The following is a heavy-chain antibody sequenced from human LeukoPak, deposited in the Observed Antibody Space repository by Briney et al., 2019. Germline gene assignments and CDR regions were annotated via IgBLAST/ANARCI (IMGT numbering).Heavy chain of an antibody. J-gene: IGHJ5*02. V-gene: IGHV3-30*02. D-gene: IGHD1-7*01. CDR3: AKSSAGITWFDP. CDR1: GFTFSSYG. Sequence: GWSLRLSCAASGFTFSSYGMHWVRQAPCKGPEWVAFTRFDDSYKAYGNSVKGRFTISRDNSKNTLYLQMDSLRSDDTAVYYCAKSSAGITWFDPWGQGTLVIVSS. CDR2: TRFDDSYK.